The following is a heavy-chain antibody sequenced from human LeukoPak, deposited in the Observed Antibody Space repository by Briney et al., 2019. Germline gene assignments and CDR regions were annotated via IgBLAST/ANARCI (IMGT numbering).Heavy chain of an antibody. D-gene: IGHD5-18*01. CDR2: IWFDGSKT. J-gene: IGHJ4*02. CDR1: GFTVSSNY. CDR3: ARAIGYDVPPETAMDGLDY. Sequence: GGSLRLSCAASGFTVSSNYMSWVRQAPGKGLEWVALIWFDGSKTYYADSVKGRFTISRDNSRNTLFLQMNSLRVDDTAVYYCARAIGYDVPPETAMDGLDYWGRGTLVTVSS. V-gene: IGHV3-33*08.